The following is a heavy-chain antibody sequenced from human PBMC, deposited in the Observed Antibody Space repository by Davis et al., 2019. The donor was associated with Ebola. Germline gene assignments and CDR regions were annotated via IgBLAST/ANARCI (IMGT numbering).Heavy chain of an antibody. J-gene: IGHJ4*02. CDR2: INPNSGGT. CDR1: GYTFTGYY. V-gene: IGHV1-2*02. D-gene: IGHD4-11*01. CDR3: ATDYLHY. Sequence: ASVKVSCKASGYTFTGYYMHWVRQAPGQGLEWMGWINPNSGGTNYAQKFQGRVTMTRDTSTSTVYMELSSLRSEDTAVYYCATDYLHYWGQGTLVTVSS.